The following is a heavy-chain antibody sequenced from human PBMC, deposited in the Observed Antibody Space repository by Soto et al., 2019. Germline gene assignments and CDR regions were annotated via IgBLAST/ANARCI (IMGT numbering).Heavy chain of an antibody. CDR3: ASNPLGTGTYFDY. CDR1: GGTFSSYA. J-gene: IGHJ4*02. V-gene: IGHV1-69*13. Sequence: GASVKVSCKASGGTFSSYAISWVRQAPGQGLEWMGGIIPIFGTANYAQKFQGRVTITADESTSTAYMELSSLRSEDTAVYYCASNPLGTGTYFDYWGQGTLVTVS. CDR2: IIPIFGTA. D-gene: IGHD1-1*01.